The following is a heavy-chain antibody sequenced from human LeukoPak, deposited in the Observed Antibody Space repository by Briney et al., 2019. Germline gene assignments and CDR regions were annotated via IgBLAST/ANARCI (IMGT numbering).Heavy chain of an antibody. V-gene: IGHV1-18*01. J-gene: IGHJ1*01. CDR1: GYTFTSYG. D-gene: IGHD3-10*01. Sequence: ASVKVSCKASGYTFTSYGISWVRQAPGQGLEWMGWISAYNGNTNYAQKLQGRVTMTTDTSTSAAYMELRSLRSDDTAVYYCARGSLWFGESIPLLSTEYFQHWGQGTLVTVSS. CDR3: ARGSLWFGESIPLLSTEYFQH. CDR2: ISAYNGNT.